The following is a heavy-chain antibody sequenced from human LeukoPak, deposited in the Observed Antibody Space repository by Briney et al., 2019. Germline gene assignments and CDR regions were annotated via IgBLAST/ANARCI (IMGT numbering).Heavy chain of an antibody. CDR1: GGSISSGDYY. Sequence: SQTLSLTCTVSGGSISSGDYYWNWIRQPPGKGLEWIGFIYYSGSAYYNPSLKSRVIISVGTSKNQFSLNLSSVTAADTAVYFCARGLARFYGAASDFWGQGTLVTVSS. CDR3: ARGLARFYGAASDF. CDR2: IYYSGSA. V-gene: IGHV4-30-4*01. J-gene: IGHJ4*02. D-gene: IGHD3-3*02.